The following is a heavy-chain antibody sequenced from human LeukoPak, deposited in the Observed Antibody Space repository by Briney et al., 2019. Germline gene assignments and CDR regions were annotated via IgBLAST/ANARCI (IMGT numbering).Heavy chain of an antibody. D-gene: IGHD6-13*01. V-gene: IGHV1-18*04. CDR1: GYTYTNHG. CDR3: ARDPSNTSGWSPYFDY. Sequence: ASVMVSCKASGYTYTNHGITWVRQALGQGLEWMGWISAYNRDTKYAQNFQGRVTLITESSTNTAYMELRSLKSDDTAVYYCARDPSNTSGWSPYFDYWGQGTLVTVSA. CDR2: ISAYNRDT. J-gene: IGHJ4*02.